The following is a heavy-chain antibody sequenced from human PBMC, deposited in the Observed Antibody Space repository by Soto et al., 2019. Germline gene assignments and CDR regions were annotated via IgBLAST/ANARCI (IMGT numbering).Heavy chain of an antibody. Sequence: QVQLQQWGAGLLKPSETLSLTCAVYGGSFSDYYWSWIRQPQGKGIELIGEIEHSGSTTYNPSLKSRVTISGDTSRMQFSLKLRSVTAGDAAVYYCARGNWFDPWGQGTLVTVSS. CDR2: IEHSGST. CDR1: GGSFSDYY. J-gene: IGHJ5*02. CDR3: ARGNWFDP. V-gene: IGHV4-34*01.